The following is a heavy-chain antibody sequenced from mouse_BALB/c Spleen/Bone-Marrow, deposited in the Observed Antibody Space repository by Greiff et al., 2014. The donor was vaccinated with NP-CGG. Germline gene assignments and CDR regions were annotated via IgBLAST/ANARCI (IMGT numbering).Heavy chain of an antibody. CDR3: SRGRRDALDY. CDR1: GYTFTSYY. J-gene: IGHJ4*01. CDR2: INPSNGXT. Sequence: VQLQQSGAELVKPGASVKLSCKASGYTFTSYYMYWVKQRPGQGLEWFGEINPSNGXTXXXEKXKXKAXLTVDKSSSTAYMQLSSLTSEDSAVYYCSRGRRDALDYWGQGTSVTVSS. V-gene: IGHV1S16*01.